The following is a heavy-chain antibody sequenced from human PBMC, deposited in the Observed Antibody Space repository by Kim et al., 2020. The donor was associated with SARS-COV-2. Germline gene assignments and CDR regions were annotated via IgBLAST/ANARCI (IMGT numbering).Heavy chain of an antibody. V-gene: IGHV4-31*03. J-gene: IGHJ2*01. CDR1: GGSISSGGYY. Sequence: SETLSLTCTVSGGSISSGGYYWSWIRQHPGKGLEWIGYIYYSGSTYYNPSLKSRVTISVDTSKNQFSLKLSSVTAADTAVYYCARGPLRITMIVVVTHWYFDLWGRGTLGTVSS. CDR3: ARGPLRITMIVVVTHWYFDL. D-gene: IGHD3-22*01. CDR2: IYYSGST.